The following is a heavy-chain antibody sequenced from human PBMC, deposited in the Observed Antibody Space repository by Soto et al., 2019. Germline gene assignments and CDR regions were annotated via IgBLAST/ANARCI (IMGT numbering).Heavy chain of an antibody. CDR1: GFTFSSYA. V-gene: IGHV3-23*01. CDR2: ISGSGGST. J-gene: IGHJ4*02. Sequence: GGSLRLSCAASGFTFSSYAMSWVRQAPGKGLEWVSAISGSGGSTYYADSVKGRFTISRDNSKNTLYLQMNSLRAEDTAVYYCAKPPDYGDYFDECYLDYWGQGTLVTVSS. CDR3: AKPPDYGDYFDECYLDY. D-gene: IGHD4-17*01.